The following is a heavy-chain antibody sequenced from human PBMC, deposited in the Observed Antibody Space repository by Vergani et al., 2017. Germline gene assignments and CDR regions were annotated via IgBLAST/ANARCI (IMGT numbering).Heavy chain of an antibody. CDR2: IYPADSDT. Sequence: EVELVQSGPEMRKPGESLKISCKGSEYSFGNYWIGWVRQMPGKGLEWMGIIYPADSDTRYSPSFQGQVTISADKPIRTAFLQWDSLKASDTALYYCARHTTYTDSWGQGTLVTVSS. J-gene: IGHJ4*02. CDR1: EYSFGNYW. D-gene: IGHD1-1*01. V-gene: IGHV5-51*04. CDR3: ARHTTYTDS.